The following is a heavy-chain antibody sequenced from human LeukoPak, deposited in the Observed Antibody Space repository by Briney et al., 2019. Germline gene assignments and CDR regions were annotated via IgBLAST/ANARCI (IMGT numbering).Heavy chain of an antibody. Sequence: PSGTLSLTCAVSGGSISSSNWWSWVRQPPGKGLEWIGEIYHSGSTNYNPSLKSRVTISVDKSKNQFSLKLSSVTAADTAVYYCARVGGSYGGGLDYWGQGTLVTVSS. CDR2: IYHSGST. J-gene: IGHJ4*02. V-gene: IGHV4-4*02. D-gene: IGHD1-26*01. CDR3: ARVGGSYGGGLDY. CDR1: GGSISSSNW.